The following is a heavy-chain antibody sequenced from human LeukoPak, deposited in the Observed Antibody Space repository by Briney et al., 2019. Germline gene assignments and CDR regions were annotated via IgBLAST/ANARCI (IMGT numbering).Heavy chain of an antibody. CDR2: ISYDGSNK. V-gene: IGHV3-30*04. CDR3: AKERYDGSGAAYDN. CDR1: GFTFSSYA. Sequence: PGRSLRLSCAASGFTFSSYAMHWVRQAPGRGLEWVAVISYDGSNKYYADSVKGRFTISRDNARNSLYLQMNSLRAEDTALYYCAKERYDGSGAAYDNWGQGTLVTVSS. D-gene: IGHD3-10*01. J-gene: IGHJ4*02.